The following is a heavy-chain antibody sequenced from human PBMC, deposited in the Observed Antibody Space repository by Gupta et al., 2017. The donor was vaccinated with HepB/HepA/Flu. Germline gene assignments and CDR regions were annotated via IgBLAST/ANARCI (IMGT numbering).Heavy chain of an antibody. Sequence: QVQLQQWGAGLLKPSETLSLTCAVYGGSFSGYYWSWIRQPPGKGLEWIGEINHSGSTNYNPSLKSRVTISVDTPKNQFSLKLSSVTAADTAVYYCARHYTRKPNQHIVVVTATPGGLDPWGQGTLVTVSS. CDR2: INHSGST. D-gene: IGHD2-21*02. V-gene: IGHV4-34*01. CDR1: GGSFSGYY. CDR3: ARHYTRKPNQHIVVVTATPGGLDP. J-gene: IGHJ5*02.